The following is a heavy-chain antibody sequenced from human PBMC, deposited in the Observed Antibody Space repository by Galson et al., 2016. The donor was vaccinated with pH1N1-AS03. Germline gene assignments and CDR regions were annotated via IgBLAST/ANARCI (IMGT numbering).Heavy chain of an antibody. J-gene: IGHJ4*02. Sequence: VKVSCKASGYTFTRYYMPWVRQAPGQGLEWMGVIDPSGGGTTYAQKFHGTVTMTRDTSTTTAHMELSSLRSEDTAIYYCVAYGSGTQAYFDYWGQGTLVTVSS. CDR3: VAYGSGTQAYFDY. V-gene: IGHV1-46*01. CDR2: IDPSGGGT. CDR1: GYTFTRYY. D-gene: IGHD3-10*01.